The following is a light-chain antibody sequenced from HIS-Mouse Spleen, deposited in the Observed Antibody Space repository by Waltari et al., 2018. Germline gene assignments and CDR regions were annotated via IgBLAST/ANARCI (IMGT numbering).Light chain of an antibody. J-gene: IGLJ1*01. CDR1: ALPKQY. CDR2: KDS. Sequence: SYELTQPPSVSVSPGQTARITCSGDALPKQYAYWYQQKPGQAPVRVIYKDSERPSVIPERFSGTSSGTTVTLTISGVQAEDEADYYCQSADSSGTYRGVFGTGTKVTVL. CDR3: QSADSSGTYRGV. V-gene: IGLV3-25*03.